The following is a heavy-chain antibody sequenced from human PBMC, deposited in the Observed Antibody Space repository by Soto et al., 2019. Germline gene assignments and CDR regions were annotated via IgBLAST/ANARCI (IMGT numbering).Heavy chain of an antibody. CDR2: VIPIFGTP. Sequence: QVQLVQSGAEVKKPGSSVKVSCKASGGTFSSFAISWVRQAPGQGLEWMGGVIPIFGTPKYAQRFQGRVTITADKSTSTADMELSSLRSEDPAVYYCATAADVYGSVTYDNYFDYWGQGTLVTVSS. D-gene: IGHD3-10*01. J-gene: IGHJ4*02. CDR3: ATAADVYGSVTYDNYFDY. V-gene: IGHV1-69*06. CDR1: GGTFSSFA.